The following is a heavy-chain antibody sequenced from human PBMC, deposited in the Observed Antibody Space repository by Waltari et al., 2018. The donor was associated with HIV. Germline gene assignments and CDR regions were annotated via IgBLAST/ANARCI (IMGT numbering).Heavy chain of an antibody. J-gene: IGHJ6*02. CDR3: AKSQGSGTYYYGMDV. CDR1: GFSFSRSA. D-gene: IGHD3-10*01. CDR2: ISGSGGST. Sequence: EVQLLESGGGLVQPGGSLIHSCAASGFSFSRSAMSWVRQAPGKGLEWVSAISGSGGSTYYADSVKGRFTISRDNSKNTLYLQMNSLRAEDTAVYYCAKSQGSGTYYYGMDVWGQGTTVTVSS. V-gene: IGHV3-23*01.